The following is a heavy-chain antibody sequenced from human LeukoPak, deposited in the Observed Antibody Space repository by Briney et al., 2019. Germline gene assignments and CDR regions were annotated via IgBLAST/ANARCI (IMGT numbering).Heavy chain of an antibody. CDR2: IYGDGSFT. CDR3: ARGGYSYGSPNYYYYGMDV. Sequence: GESLRLSCAASGFTFSNFWMHWVRQAPGKGLVWVALIYGDGSFTRYADSVKGRFTISRDNAKNTVYLQMNSLRVEDTAVYYCARGGYSYGSPNYYYYGMDVWGQGTTVTVSS. J-gene: IGHJ6*02. CDR1: GFTFSNFW. D-gene: IGHD5-18*01. V-gene: IGHV3-74*01.